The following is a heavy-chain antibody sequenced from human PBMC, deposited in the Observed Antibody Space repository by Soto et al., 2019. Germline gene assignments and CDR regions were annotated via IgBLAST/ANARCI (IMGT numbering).Heavy chain of an antibody. CDR3: ARGDKGSGSYPPWDYYYGMDV. CDR2: ISGSGDSP. D-gene: IGHD3-10*01. CDR1: GFTFSNYA. V-gene: IGHV3-23*01. J-gene: IGHJ6*02. Sequence: GGSLRLSCAASGFTFSNYAMSWVRQAPGKGLEWVSIISGSGDSPYYADSVKGRFTISRDNSRNTLYLQMNSLRAGDSAKYYCARGDKGSGSYPPWDYYYGMDVWGQGTTVTVSS.